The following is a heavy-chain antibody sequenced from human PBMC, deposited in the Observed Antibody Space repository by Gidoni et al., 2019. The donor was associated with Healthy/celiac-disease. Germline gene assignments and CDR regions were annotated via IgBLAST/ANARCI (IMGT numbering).Heavy chain of an antibody. V-gene: IGHV1-69*01. CDR3: ARQTVRFGVVDYYYMDV. J-gene: IGHJ6*03. Sequence: QVQLVQSGAEVKKPGSSVKVSCKASGGPFSSYAISWVRQAPGQGLEWMGGIIPIFGTANYAQKFQGRVTITADESTSTAYMELSSLRSEDTAVYYCARQTVRFGVVDYYYMDVWGKGTTVTVSS. D-gene: IGHD3-3*01. CDR1: GGPFSSYA. CDR2: IIPIFGTA.